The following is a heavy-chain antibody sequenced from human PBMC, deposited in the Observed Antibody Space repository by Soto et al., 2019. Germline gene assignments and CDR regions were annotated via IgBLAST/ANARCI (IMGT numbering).Heavy chain of an antibody. Sequence: EVQLVESGGGLVIPGGSLRLSCAASGFTFSNAWLSWVRQAPGKGLEWVGRIKSKTDGGTTDYTAPVKGRLTISRDDSKNTLYLQMNSLKIEDTAVYYCTTGSTSTKNYWGQGTLVTVSS. D-gene: IGHD6-6*01. J-gene: IGHJ4*02. CDR3: TTGSTSTKNY. CDR2: IKSKTDGGTT. CDR1: GFTFSNAW. V-gene: IGHV3-15*01.